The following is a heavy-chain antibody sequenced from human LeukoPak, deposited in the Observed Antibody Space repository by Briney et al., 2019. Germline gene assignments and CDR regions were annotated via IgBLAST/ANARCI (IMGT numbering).Heavy chain of an antibody. V-gene: IGHV3-66*01. J-gene: IGHJ3*01. CDR3: ARYCRGGFCLGAFDL. D-gene: IGHD2-15*01. CDR1: GFTFSSYA. Sequence: GGSLRLSCAASGFTFSSYAMSWVRQAPGKGLEWVSVVYYDGGTYYAESVKGRFTISRDNSKNTLYLQMNSLRAEDTAVYYCARYCRGGFCLGAFDLWGQGTMVTVSS. CDR2: VYYDGGT.